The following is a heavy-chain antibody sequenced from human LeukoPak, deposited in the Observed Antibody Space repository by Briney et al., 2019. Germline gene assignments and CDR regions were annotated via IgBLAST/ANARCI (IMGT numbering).Heavy chain of an antibody. CDR3: ARGMYSGIDY. CDR2: INHSGST. D-gene: IGHD6-13*01. Sequence: SETLSPTCAVYGESFSGYYWTWIRQTPGQGXXWIGEINHSGSTNYNPSLKSRVTISVDTSKNQFSLKLSSVTAADTAVYYCARGMYSGIDYWGQGTLVTVSS. V-gene: IGHV4-34*01. CDR1: GESFSGYY. J-gene: IGHJ4*02.